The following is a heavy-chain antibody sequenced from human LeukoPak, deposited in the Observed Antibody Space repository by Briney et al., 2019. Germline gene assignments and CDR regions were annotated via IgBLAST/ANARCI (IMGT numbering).Heavy chain of an antibody. CDR1: GFTFGDYA. Sequence: PGGSLRLSCTASGFTFGDYAMSWVRQAPGKGLEWVGFIRSKAYGGTTEYAASVKGRFTISRDDSKSIDYLQMNSLKTEDTAVYYCTRDSDDYNSSDYYDYWGQGTLVTVSS. J-gene: IGHJ4*02. D-gene: IGHD3-22*01. V-gene: IGHV3-49*04. CDR3: TRDSDDYNSSDYYDY. CDR2: IRSKAYGGTT.